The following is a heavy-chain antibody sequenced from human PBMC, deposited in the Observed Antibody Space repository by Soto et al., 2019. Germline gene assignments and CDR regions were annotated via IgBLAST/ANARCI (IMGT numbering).Heavy chain of an antibody. Sequence: AGSLTLSCAASGFTFSNAWINWVRQAPGKGLEWVGRVKSKTQGGTTDFAAPGKGRFAISRDDSKNVEYLEMNSPKTEDTAIYYCTKDSYITSIIVRFDYWGHGTLVTVSS. CDR2: VKSKTQGGTT. CDR3: TKDSYITSIIVRFDY. CDR1: GFTFSNAW. D-gene: IGHD3-22*01. J-gene: IGHJ4*01. V-gene: IGHV3-15*07.